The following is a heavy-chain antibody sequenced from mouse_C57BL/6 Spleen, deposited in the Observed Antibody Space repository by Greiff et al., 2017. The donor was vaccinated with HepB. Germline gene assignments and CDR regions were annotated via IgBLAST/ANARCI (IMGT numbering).Heavy chain of an antibody. CDR3: ARDGLRYFAY. CDR2: ISDGGSYT. Sequence: DVHLVESGGGLVKPGGSLKLSCAASGFTFSSYAMSWVRQTPEKRLEWVATISDGGSYTYYPDNVKGRFTISRDNAKNNLYLQMSHLKSEDTAMYYCARDGLRYFAYWGQGTLVTVSA. D-gene: IGHD1-1*01. V-gene: IGHV5-4*01. CDR1: GFTFSSYA. J-gene: IGHJ3*01.